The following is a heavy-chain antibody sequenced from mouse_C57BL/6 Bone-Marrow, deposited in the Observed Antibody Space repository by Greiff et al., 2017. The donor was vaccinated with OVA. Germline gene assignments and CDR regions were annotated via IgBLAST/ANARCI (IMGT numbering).Heavy chain of an antibody. J-gene: IGHJ1*03. V-gene: IGHV7-3*01. D-gene: IGHD1-1*01. Sequence: EVKLQESGGGLVQPGGSLSLSCAASGFTFTDYYMSWVRQPPGKALEWLGFIRNKANGYTTEYSASVKGRFTISRDNSQSILYLQMNALRAEDSATYYCARSYYGSSYEWYFDVWGTGTTVTVSS. CDR2: IRNKANGYTT. CDR3: ARSYYGSSYEWYFDV. CDR1: GFTFTDYY.